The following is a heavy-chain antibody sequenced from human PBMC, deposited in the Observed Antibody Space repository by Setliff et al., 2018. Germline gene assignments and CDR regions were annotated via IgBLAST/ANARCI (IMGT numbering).Heavy chain of an antibody. CDR2: INTITGNP. J-gene: IGHJ6*03. CDR1: GGTFSDYG. D-gene: IGHD3-10*01. V-gene: IGHV7-4-1*02. CDR3: ARGSRFGTIVYKGDYYMDV. Sequence: ASVKVSCKASGGTFSDYGISWVRQAPGQGLEWMGRINTITGNPSYAQGFTGRFVFSLDTSVSTAYLQISSLKAEDTAIYYCARGSRFGTIVYKGDYYMDVWGKGTTVTVSS.